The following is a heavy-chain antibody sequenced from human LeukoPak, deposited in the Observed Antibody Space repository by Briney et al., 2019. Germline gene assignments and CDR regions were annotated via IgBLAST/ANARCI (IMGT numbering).Heavy chain of an antibody. CDR1: GYTFTGYY. J-gene: IGHJ4*02. V-gene: IGHV1-2*02. Sequence: ASVKVSCKASGYTFTGYYMHWVRQAPGQGLEWMGWINPNSGGTNYAQKFQGRVTMTRDTSISTAYMELSRLRSDDTAVYYCAKAVAELRYFDWPFDYWGQGTLVTVSS. CDR2: INPNSGGT. CDR3: AKAVAELRYFDWPFDY. D-gene: IGHD3-9*01.